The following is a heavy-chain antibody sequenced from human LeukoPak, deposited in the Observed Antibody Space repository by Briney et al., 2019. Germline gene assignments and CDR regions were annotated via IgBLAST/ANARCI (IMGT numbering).Heavy chain of an antibody. V-gene: IGHV3-21*01. CDR3: TRDPLRYLRVGHYDY. D-gene: IGHD3-9*01. CDR2: IDYDSSHI. J-gene: IGHJ4*02. CDR1: GFTFSTSA. Sequence: PGGSLRLSCAASGFTFSTSAMTWVRQAPGKGLEWVSSIDYDSSHIYYAASVRGRFTISRDNARDSVYLQMDSLRVEDTAVYYCTRDPLRYLRVGHYDYWGQGTLVGVCS.